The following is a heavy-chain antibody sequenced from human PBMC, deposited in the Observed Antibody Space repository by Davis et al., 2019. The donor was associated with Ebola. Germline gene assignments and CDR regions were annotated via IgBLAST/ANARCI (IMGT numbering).Heavy chain of an antibody. V-gene: IGHV5-51*01. J-gene: IGHJ6*03. CDR1: GYTFTTYW. Sequence: GESLKISCKGSGYTFTTYWIGWVRQMPGEALEWMGIIYPGDSDTSYSPSFQGQVTISADKSINTAYLQWSRLKASDTAMYYCARRPAVVMGAMDVWGKGTTVTVS. CDR3: ARRPAVVMGAMDV. CDR2: IYPGDSDT. D-gene: IGHD3-22*01.